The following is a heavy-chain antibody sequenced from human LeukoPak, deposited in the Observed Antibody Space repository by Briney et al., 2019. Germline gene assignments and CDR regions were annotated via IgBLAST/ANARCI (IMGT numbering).Heavy chain of an antibody. CDR3: AIPNTNNWPFDY. CDR2: IYSVGST. Sequence: PSETLSLTCTVSGGSISSSSYYWGWIRQPPGKGLEWIGSIYSVGSTYYNPSLKSRVTISVDTSKNQFSLLLSSATAADTAVYYCAIPNTNNWPFDYWGQGTLVTVSS. CDR1: GGSISSSSYY. J-gene: IGHJ4*02. V-gene: IGHV4-39*01. D-gene: IGHD1-1*01.